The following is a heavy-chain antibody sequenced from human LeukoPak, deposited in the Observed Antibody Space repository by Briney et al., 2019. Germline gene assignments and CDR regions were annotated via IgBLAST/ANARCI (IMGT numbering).Heavy chain of an antibody. V-gene: IGHV3-23*01. CDR2: INCRGGST. Sequence: GGSLRLSCAASGFTFTSYAMSWVRQAPGKGLEWVSTINCRGGSTYYIDSVKGRFTISRDNSKNTLSLQMNSLRAEDTAVYYCARHLNTLSGPPELPPLGFDPWGQGTLVTVSS. CDR3: ARHLNTLSGPPELPPLGFDP. J-gene: IGHJ5*02. D-gene: IGHD1-14*01. CDR1: GFTFTSYA.